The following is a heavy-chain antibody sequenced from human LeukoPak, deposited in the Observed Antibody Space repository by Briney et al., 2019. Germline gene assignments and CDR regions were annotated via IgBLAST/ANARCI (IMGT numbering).Heavy chain of an antibody. CDR3: VGDTFGYGDGPY. V-gene: IGHV1-46*04. J-gene: IGHJ4*02. CDR1: GNTRTNHY. D-gene: IGHD5-12*01. Sequence: ASVKVSCKASGNTRTNHYIHWARQAPGQGLEWMGVIDPSGDNTLYTQKLQGRLTLTRDTSTTTLYMELSSLTSEDTAVYYCVGDTFGYGDGPYWGQGTLVTVSS. CDR2: IDPSGDNT.